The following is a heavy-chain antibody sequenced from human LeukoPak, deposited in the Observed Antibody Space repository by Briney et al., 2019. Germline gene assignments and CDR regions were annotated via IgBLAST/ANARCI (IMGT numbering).Heavy chain of an antibody. Sequence: ASVKVSCKASGYTFTGYYMHWVRQAPGQGLEWMGWINPNSGGTNYAQKFQGRVTMTRDTSISTAYMEPSRLRSDDTAVYYCARGILYGDYVDYWGQGTLVTVSS. J-gene: IGHJ4*02. CDR3: ARGILYGDYVDY. D-gene: IGHD4-17*01. CDR1: GYTFTGYY. V-gene: IGHV1-2*02. CDR2: INPNSGGT.